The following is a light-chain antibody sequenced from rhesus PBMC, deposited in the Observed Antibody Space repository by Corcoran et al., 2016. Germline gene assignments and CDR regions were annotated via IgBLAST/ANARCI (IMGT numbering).Light chain of an antibody. CDR3: CSYTTSSTFI. J-gene: IGLJ1*01. Sequence: ALTQPRSVSGSPGQSVTISCTGTSSDVGGYNYVSWYQQHPGKAPKLMIYGVSKRPSGVSDRFSGSKSGNTASLTISGLQAEDEADYYCCSYTTSSTFIFGAGTRLTVL. V-gene: IGLV2S7*01. CDR1: SSDVGGYNY. CDR2: GVS.